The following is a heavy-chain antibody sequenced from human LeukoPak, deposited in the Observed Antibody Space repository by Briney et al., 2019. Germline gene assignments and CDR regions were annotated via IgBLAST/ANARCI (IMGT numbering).Heavy chain of an antibody. Sequence: ASVKVSCKAFGYTFTGYYMHWVRQAPGQGLEWMGWINPNSGGTNYAQKFQGRVTMTRDTSISTAYMELSRLRSDDTAVYYCARDRERGYYYYYMDVWGKGTTVTVSS. CDR3: ARDRERGYYYYYMDV. D-gene: IGHD3-10*01. J-gene: IGHJ6*03. CDR2: INPNSGGT. V-gene: IGHV1-2*02. CDR1: GYTFTGYY.